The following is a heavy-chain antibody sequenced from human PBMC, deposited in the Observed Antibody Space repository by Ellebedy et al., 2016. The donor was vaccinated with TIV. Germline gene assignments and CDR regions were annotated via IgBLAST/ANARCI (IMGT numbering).Heavy chain of an antibody. CDR1: GYTFTSYG. J-gene: IGHJ4*02. Sequence: ASVKVSXXASGYTFTSYGISWVRQAPGQGLEWMGWINPNSGCTTYAQKFQVWVTMTRDTSISTAYMELSRLRSDDTAVYYCAREACGGGTCYLDYWGQGALVTVSS. CDR3: AREACGGGTCYLDY. D-gene: IGHD2-15*01. CDR2: INPNSGCT. V-gene: IGHV1-2*04.